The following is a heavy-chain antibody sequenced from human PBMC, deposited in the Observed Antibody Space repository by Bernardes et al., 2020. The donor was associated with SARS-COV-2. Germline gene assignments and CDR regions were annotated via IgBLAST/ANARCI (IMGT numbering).Heavy chain of an antibody. CDR1: DYTFTNYW. CDR2: IYPDDSDT. CDR3: ARQRLYGGNSLDAFDI. Sequence: GESLKISCKGSDYTFTNYWIGWVRQMPGKGLEWMGIIYPDDSDTRYSPSFQGQVTISVDKSISTAYLQWSSLKASDTAMYYCARQRLYGGNSLDAFDIWGQGTMVTVSS. V-gene: IGHV5-51*01. D-gene: IGHD2-21*02. J-gene: IGHJ3*02.